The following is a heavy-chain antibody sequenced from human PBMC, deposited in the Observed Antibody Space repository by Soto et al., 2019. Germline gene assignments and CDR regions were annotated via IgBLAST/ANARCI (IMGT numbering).Heavy chain of an antibody. CDR3: AKDRPRQYSSAWTFDY. CDR1: GFTFNYYT. Sequence: GGSLRLSCAASGFTFNYYTMHWVRQGPGKGLEWVSGISWKTGSIGYADSVKGRFTISRDNAKNSLYLQMNSLTAEDTALYYCAKDRPRQYSSAWTFDYWGQGTLVTVSS. J-gene: IGHJ4*02. CDR2: ISWKTGSI. D-gene: IGHD6-19*01. V-gene: IGHV3-9*01.